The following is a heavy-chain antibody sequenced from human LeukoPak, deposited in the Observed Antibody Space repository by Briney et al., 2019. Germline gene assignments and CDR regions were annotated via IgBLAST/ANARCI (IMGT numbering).Heavy chain of an antibody. V-gene: IGHV3-74*01. Sequence: QAGGSLRLSCAASGFTFTSHWMHWVRQTPGKGLVWVSGIKNDGNDTAYADSVKGRFTISRDNAKNTLYLQMDSLRAEDTAVYYCASDMNPTVFDFWGQGTLVTVSS. CDR1: GFTFTSHW. CDR3: ASDMNPTVFDF. D-gene: IGHD3-16*01. J-gene: IGHJ4*02. CDR2: IKNDGNDT.